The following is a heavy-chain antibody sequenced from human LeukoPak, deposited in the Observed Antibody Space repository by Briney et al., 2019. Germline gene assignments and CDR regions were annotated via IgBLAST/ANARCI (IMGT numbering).Heavy chain of an antibody. CDR3: ARGPSYSSGWYAGYFDY. CDR1: GFTFSSYW. CDR2: IKQDGSEK. D-gene: IGHD6-19*01. Sequence: PGGSLRLSCAASGFTFSSYWMSWVRQAPGKGLEWVASIKQDGSEKYYVDSVKGRFTISRDNAKNSLYLQMNSLRAEDTAVYYCARGPSYSSGWYAGYFDYWGQGTLVTVSS. V-gene: IGHV3-7*01. J-gene: IGHJ4*02.